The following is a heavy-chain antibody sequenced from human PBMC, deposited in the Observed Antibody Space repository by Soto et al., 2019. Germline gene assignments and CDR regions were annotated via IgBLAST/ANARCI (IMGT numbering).Heavy chain of an antibody. J-gene: IGHJ4*02. CDR1: GFTFSSYG. Sequence: GGSLRLSCAASGFTFSSYGMHWVRQAPGKGLEWVAVIWYDGSNKYYADSVKGRFTISRDNSKNTLYLQMNSLRAEDTAVYYCARSVVLAVFSHFGEFSPYFAYPAQRTFVPGSS. CDR3: ARSVVLAVFSHFGEFSPYFAY. CDR2: IWYDGSNK. V-gene: IGHV3-33*01. D-gene: IGHD3-10*01.